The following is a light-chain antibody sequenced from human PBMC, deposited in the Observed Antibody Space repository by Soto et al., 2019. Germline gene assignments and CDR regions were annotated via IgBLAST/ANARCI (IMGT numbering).Light chain of an antibody. Sequence: IQLTQSPSTLSASVGDRVTITCRASQSISNWLAWYQQKPGKAPKLLIYKASTLESGVPSRFSGSGSWTEFTLTISSLQPDDFATYYCQQYNSISLLTFGGGTKVEIK. V-gene: IGKV1-5*03. CDR2: KAS. CDR3: QQYNSISLLT. J-gene: IGKJ4*01. CDR1: QSISNW.